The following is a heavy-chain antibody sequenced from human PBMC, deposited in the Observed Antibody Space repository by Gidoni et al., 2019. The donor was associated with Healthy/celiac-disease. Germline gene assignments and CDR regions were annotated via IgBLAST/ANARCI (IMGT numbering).Heavy chain of an antibody. CDR3: ARVTDYDFWSGYTPSGMDV. V-gene: IGHV1-69*06. CDR1: GGTFSSYA. Sequence: QVQLVQSGAEVKKPGSSVNVTCKASGGTFSSYAISWVRQAPGQGLEWMGGIIPIFGTANYAQKFQGRVTITADKSTSTAYMELSSLRSEDTAVYYCARVTDYDFWSGYTPSGMDVWGKGTTVTVSS. J-gene: IGHJ6*04. CDR2: IIPIFGTA. D-gene: IGHD3-3*01.